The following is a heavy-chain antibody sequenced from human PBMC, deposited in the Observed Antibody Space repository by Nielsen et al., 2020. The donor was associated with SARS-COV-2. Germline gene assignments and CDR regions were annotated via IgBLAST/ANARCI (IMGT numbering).Heavy chain of an antibody. Sequence: SETLSLTCTVSGDSISSRSYSWGWIRQSPGKGLDWIGSMFYSGSTYYNPSLKSRVTISLDTSKNQFSLKMTSVTAADTAVYYCARDHNTLVRGVLWFDPWGLGTLVTVSS. J-gene: IGHJ5*02. D-gene: IGHD3-10*01. CDR1: GDSISSRSYS. V-gene: IGHV4-39*07. CDR2: MFYSGST. CDR3: ARDHNTLVRGVLWFDP.